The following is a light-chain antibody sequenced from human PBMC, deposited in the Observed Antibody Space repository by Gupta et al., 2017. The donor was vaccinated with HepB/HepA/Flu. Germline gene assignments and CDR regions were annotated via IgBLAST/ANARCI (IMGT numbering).Light chain of an antibody. Sequence: SYVLTQPPSVSVAPGKTARITCGGNNIGSKSVHWYQQKPGQAPVLVVYDDSDRPSGIPERFSGSNSGNTATLTIXRXEAGDEXDYYCQVWDSSSDHYVFGTGTKVTVL. J-gene: IGLJ1*01. V-gene: IGLV3-21*03. CDR1: NIGSKS. CDR2: DDS. CDR3: QVWDSSSDHYV.